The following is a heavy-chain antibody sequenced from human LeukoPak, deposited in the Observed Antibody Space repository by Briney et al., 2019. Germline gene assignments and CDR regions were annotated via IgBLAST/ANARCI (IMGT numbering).Heavy chain of an antibody. CDR2: LYYSGST. V-gene: IGHV4-38-2*02. CDR1: GYSISSGYY. J-gene: IGHJ6*03. D-gene: IGHD3-9*01. Sequence: SETLSLTCTVSGYSISSGYYWGWIRQPPGKGLEWIASLYYSGSTYHNPSLKSRVTISVDTSKNQFSLKLSSVTAADTAVYYCAREVYYDILTGYYKSPRRDYYYYYMDVWGKGTTVTISS. CDR3: AREVYYDILTGYYKSPRRDYYYYYMDV.